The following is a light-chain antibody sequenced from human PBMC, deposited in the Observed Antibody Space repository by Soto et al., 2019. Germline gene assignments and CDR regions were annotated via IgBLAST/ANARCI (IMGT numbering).Light chain of an antibody. CDR2: DVS. CDR1: QSVSRY. Sequence: EILLTQSPATLSLSPGERATLSCGASQSVSRYLAWYQQKPGQAPRLLIYDVSDRATGIPARFSGSGSGTDFTLTISSLEPEDFAVYYCQQGSNWHPRTFGQGTKVDIK. V-gene: IGKV3-11*01. CDR3: QQGSNWHPRT. J-gene: IGKJ1*01.